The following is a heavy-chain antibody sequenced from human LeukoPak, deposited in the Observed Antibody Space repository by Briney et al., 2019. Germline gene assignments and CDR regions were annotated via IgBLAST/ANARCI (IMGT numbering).Heavy chain of an antibody. CDR1: GGTFSGYY. Sequence: SETLSLTCAVYGGTFSGYYWSWICQPPGKGLEWIGEINHSGSTNYSPSLKSRVTISVDTSKNQFSLRLSSVTAADTAVYYCQTYYYYYGMDVWGQGTTVTVSS. V-gene: IGHV4-34*08. J-gene: IGHJ6*02. CDR2: INHSGST. CDR3: QTYYYYYGMDV.